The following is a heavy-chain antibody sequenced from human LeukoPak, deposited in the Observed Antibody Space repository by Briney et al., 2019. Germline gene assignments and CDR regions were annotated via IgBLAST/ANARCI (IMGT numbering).Heavy chain of an antibody. CDR3: ASCMIGRRYYYGMDV. CDR1: GGSISSGGYY. Sequence: PSETLSHTCTVSGGSISSGGYYWSWIRQHPGKGLEWIGYIYYSGSAYYNPSLKSRVTISVDTSKNQFSLKLSSVTAADTAVYYCASCMIGRRYYYGMDVWGQGTTVTVSS. D-gene: IGHD3-22*01. V-gene: IGHV4-31*03. CDR2: IYYSGSA. J-gene: IGHJ6*02.